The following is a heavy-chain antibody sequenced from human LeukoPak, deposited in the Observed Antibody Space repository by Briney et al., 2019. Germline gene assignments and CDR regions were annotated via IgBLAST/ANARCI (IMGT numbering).Heavy chain of an antibody. CDR1: GITFNNAW. CDR3: TTVTMVRGLRGYFDS. J-gene: IGHJ4*02. Sequence: GGSLRLSCVASGITFNNAWMAWVRQAPGKGLEWVGRLKGNTDGGTTDYAAPVKGRFTISRDDSKSTLYLQMNSLQIEDTAMYYCTTVTMVRGLRGYFDSWGQGTLVTVSS. D-gene: IGHD3-10*01. V-gene: IGHV3-15*01. CDR2: LKGNTDGGTT.